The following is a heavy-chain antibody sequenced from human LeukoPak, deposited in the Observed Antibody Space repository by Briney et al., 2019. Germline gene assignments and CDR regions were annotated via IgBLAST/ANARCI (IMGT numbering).Heavy chain of an antibody. CDR1: GFTFSSYG. D-gene: IGHD3-16*01. CDR3: ARDSSSVGFDY. Sequence: GGSLRLSCAASGFTFSSYGMHWVRQAPGKGLEWVAVISYDGSNKYYADSVKGRFTISRDNSKNTLHLQMNSLRAEDTAVYYCARDSSSVGFDYWGQGTLVTVSS. CDR2: ISYDGSNK. J-gene: IGHJ4*02. V-gene: IGHV3-30*03.